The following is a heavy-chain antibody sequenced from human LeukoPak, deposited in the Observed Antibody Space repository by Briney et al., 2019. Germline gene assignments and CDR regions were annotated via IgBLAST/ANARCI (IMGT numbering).Heavy chain of an antibody. J-gene: IGHJ4*02. CDR1: GGSISSYF. CDR2: IYDSEST. CDR3: ARGLSGSYQIDY. V-gene: IGHV4-59*01. Sequence: SETLSLTCSVSGGSISSYFWNWIRQPPGKGLEWIGYIYDSESTNYNPSLKSRVTISVDTSKNQFSLKLSSVTAADTAVYYCARGLSGSYQIDYWGQGTLVTVSS. D-gene: IGHD1-26*01.